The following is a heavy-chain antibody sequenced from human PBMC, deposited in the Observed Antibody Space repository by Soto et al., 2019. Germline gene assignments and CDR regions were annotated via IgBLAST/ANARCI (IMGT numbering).Heavy chain of an antibody. D-gene: IGHD1-26*01. CDR3: ARVGDDSYFGKMSFFDY. J-gene: IGHJ4*01. CDR1: GFTFNTYI. CDR2: ITSGVSTT. V-gene: IGHV3-48*03. Sequence: SLRLSCAASGFTFNTYIMNWVRQAPGKGLEWVSHITSGVSTTYYADSVKGRFTISRDNAKNALYLQMNSLRAEDTAVYYCARVGDDSYFGKMSFFDYWGHRTMVTVSS.